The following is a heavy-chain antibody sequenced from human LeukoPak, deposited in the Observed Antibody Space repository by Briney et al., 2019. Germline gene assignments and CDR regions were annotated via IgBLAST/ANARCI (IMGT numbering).Heavy chain of an antibody. J-gene: IGHJ4*02. CDR3: AKDATPYY. D-gene: IGHD2-15*01. CDR1: GFTFSNYA. V-gene: IGHV3-23*01. CDR2: ISGSGDRT. Sequence: QTGGSLRLSCAASGFTFSNYAMTWVRQAPGKGLEWFSTISGSGDRTFYADSVKGRFTISRDNSKNTVYLQTNRLRAEDSAVYYCAKDATPYYWGQGTLVNVSS.